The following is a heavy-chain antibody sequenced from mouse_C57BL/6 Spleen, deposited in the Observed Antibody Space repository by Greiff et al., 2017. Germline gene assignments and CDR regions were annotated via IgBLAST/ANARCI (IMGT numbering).Heavy chain of an antibody. V-gene: IGHV1-55*01. CDR2: IYPGSGST. CDR3: ARDGYYYGSSL. J-gene: IGHJ3*01. Sequence: VQLQQSGAELVKPGASVKMSCKASGYTFTSYWITWVKQRPGQGLEWIGDIYPGSGSTNYNEKFKSKATLTVDTSSSTAYMQLSSLTSEDSAVYYCARDGYYYGSSLWGQGTLVTVSA. CDR1: GYTFTSYW. D-gene: IGHD1-1*01.